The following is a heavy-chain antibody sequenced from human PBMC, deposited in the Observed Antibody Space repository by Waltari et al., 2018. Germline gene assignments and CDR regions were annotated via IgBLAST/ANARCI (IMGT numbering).Heavy chain of an antibody. Sequence: VQLQQSGPGLVNPSETLSPTCTVPGRSVTSGRYYWSWVRQPPGKGLEWIGYISYHGSTNYKASLKSRLAISVDTSKNQFSLRLNSVTAADTAVYYCARDSPYQLYERFGMDVWGQGTAVTVS. CDR1: GRSVTSGRYY. D-gene: IGHD3-10*01. CDR2: ISYHGST. CDR3: ARDSPYQLYERFGMDV. V-gene: IGHV4-61*01. J-gene: IGHJ6*02.